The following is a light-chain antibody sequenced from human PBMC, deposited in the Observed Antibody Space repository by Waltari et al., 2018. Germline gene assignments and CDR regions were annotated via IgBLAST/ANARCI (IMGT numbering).Light chain of an antibody. CDR3: CSYAGSSTWV. J-gene: IGLJ3*02. V-gene: IGLV2-23*02. CDR1: SSDVGSYNP. CDR2: EVS. Sequence: QSALTQPASVSGSPGQSITISCTATSSDVGSYNPLSWYQQHPGKPPKLMIYEVSKRPSGVSNRFSGSKSGNTASLTISGLQAEDEADYYCCSYAGSSTWVFGGGTKLTVL.